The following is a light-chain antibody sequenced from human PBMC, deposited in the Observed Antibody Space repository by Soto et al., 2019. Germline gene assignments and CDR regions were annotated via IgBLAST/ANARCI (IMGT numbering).Light chain of an antibody. CDR1: QSVSSN. CDR2: GAS. CDR3: KQYNNWPRT. J-gene: IGKJ1*01. V-gene: IGKV3-15*01. Sequence: EIVMTQSPATLSVSPGERATLSCRASQSVSSNLAWYQQKPGQAPRLLIYGASTRATGIPARCSGSGSGTEFTLTISSLQSEDFAFYYCKQYNNWPRTFGQGTKVEI.